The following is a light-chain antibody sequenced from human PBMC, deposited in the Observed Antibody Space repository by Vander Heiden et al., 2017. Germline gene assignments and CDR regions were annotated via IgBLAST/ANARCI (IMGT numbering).Light chain of an antibody. Sequence: QSALTQPPSASGSPGQSVTISCTGTSSHVGGYNYVSWYQQHPGKAPKVMIYGVSKRPSGVPDRFSGSKSGNTASLTVSGLQAEDEADYYCCSYAGNNSWVFGGGTKLTVL. CDR3: CSYAGNNSWV. CDR1: SSHVGGYNY. V-gene: IGLV2-8*01. J-gene: IGLJ3*02. CDR2: GVS.